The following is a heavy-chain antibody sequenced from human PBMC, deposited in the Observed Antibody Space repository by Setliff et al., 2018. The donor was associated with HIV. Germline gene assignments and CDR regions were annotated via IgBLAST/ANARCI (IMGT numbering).Heavy chain of an antibody. J-gene: IGHJ5*02. CDR3: ARGRMATVLIRNWIDP. CDR1: GGSFSGFY. CDR2: INHSGST. V-gene: IGHV4-34*01. Sequence: SLTCAVYGGSFSGFYWTWIRQPPGKGLEWIGEINHSGSTNYNPSLKSRVTISIDTSKNQFSLKLSSVTAADTAMYYCARGRMATVLIRNWIDPWGQGSLVTVLL. D-gene: IGHD4-4*01.